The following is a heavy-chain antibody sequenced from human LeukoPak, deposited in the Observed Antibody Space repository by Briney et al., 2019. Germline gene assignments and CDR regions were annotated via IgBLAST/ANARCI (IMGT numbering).Heavy chain of an antibody. J-gene: IGHJ4*02. CDR3: AKEGSLLLWFGELLPPDY. V-gene: IGHV3-30*02. CDR1: GFTFSSYG. Sequence: GGSLRLSCAASGFTFSSYGMHWVRQAPGKGLEWVAFIRYDGSNKYYADSVKGRFTISRDNSKNTLYLQMNSLRAEDTAVCYCAKEGSLLLWFGELLPPDYWGQGTLVTVSS. CDR2: IRYDGSNK. D-gene: IGHD3-10*01.